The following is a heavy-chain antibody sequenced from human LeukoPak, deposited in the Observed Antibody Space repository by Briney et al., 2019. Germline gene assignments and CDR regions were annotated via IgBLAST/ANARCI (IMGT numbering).Heavy chain of an antibody. V-gene: IGHV3-23*01. D-gene: IGHD3-22*01. CDR1: GFTFSSYA. Sequence: GGSLRLSCAASGFTFSSYAMGWVRQAPGKGLEWVSAISGSGGSTYYADSVKGRFTISRDNSKNTLYLQMNSLRAEDTAVYYCAKVIVVVITVFDYWGQGTLVTVSS. CDR2: ISGSGGST. CDR3: AKVIVVVITVFDY. J-gene: IGHJ4*02.